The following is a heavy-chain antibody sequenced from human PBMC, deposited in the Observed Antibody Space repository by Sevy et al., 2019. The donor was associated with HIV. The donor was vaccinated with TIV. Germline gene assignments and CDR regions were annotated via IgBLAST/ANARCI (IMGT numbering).Heavy chain of an antibody. V-gene: IGHV3-11*06. J-gene: IGHJ4*02. CDR1: GFSFSDYY. Sequence: GGSLRLSCEASGFSFSDYYMSWIRQAPGKGLEWISYISTSSGFTDYEDSVKGRFTISTDNAKNSLYLQMNSLRAEDTAVYFCARVRYNYGQKYFDYWGQGTLVTVSS. D-gene: IGHD5-18*01. CDR2: ISTSSGFT. CDR3: ARVRYNYGQKYFDY.